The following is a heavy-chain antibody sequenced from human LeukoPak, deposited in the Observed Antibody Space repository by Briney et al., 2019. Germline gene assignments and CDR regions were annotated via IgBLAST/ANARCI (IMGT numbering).Heavy chain of an antibody. CDR1: GGSISSSSYY. J-gene: IGHJ6*03. CDR2: IYYSGST. CDR3: ARDGYSSGWYPYYYYYMDV. Sequence: SETLSLTCTVSGGSISSSSYYWGWIRQPPGKGLEWIGRIYYSGSTYYNPSLKSRVTISVDTSKNQFSLKLSSGTAADTAVYYCARDGYSSGWYPYYYYYMDVWGKGTTVTVSS. V-gene: IGHV4-39*07. D-gene: IGHD6-19*01.